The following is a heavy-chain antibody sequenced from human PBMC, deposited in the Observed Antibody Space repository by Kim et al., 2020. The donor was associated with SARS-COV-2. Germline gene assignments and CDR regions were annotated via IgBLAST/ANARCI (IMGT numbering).Heavy chain of an antibody. J-gene: IGHJ3*02. D-gene: IGHD6-6*01. V-gene: IGHV3-30*01. Sequence: YYADSVQGRFNIARDNSKNTLYLQMNGLRAEDTAVYYCARGPGSRAAFDIWGQGTMVTVSS. CDR3: ARGPGSRAAFDI.